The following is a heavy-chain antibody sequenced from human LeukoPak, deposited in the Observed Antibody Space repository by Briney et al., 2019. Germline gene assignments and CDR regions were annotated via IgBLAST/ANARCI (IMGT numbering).Heavy chain of an antibody. CDR3: AKEAYSGSYLDY. Sequence: GGSLRLSCAASGFTFGSYDMHWVRQAPGKGLEWVAVIWYDGSNKYYADSVKGRFTISRDISKNTLYLQMNSLRAEDTAVYYCAKEAYSGSYLDYWGQGTLVTVSS. D-gene: IGHD1-26*01. J-gene: IGHJ4*02. CDR1: GFTFGSYD. CDR2: IWYDGSNK. V-gene: IGHV3-30*02.